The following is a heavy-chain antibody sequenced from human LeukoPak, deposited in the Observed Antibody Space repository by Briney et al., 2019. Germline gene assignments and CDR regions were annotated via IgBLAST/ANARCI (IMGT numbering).Heavy chain of an antibody. D-gene: IGHD1-26*01. V-gene: IGHV3-23*01. CDR1: GFTFSNYA. CDR3: ARAGGSYQVFDY. J-gene: IGHJ4*02. CDR2: ISGSGGST. Sequence: GGSLRLSCASSGFTFSNYAMSWVRQAPGGGLEWVSTISGSGGSTYYADSVKGRFTISRDNAKNSLYLQMNSLSAEDTAVYYCARAGGSYQVFDYWGQGTLVTVSS.